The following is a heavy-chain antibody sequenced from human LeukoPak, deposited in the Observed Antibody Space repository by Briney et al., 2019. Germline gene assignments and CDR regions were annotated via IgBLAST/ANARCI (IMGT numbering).Heavy chain of an antibody. CDR3: ASLDTAKQPLANH. D-gene: IGHD5-18*01. J-gene: IGHJ5*02. V-gene: IGHV3-7*03. CDR1: GLTVSNHW. Sequence: GGSLRLSCVASGLTVSNHWMSWVRQAPGKGLEWVANIREERGQEYYVDSVKGRFIISKNSAKNSLYLQMNTLRVEDTAMYYCASLDTAKQPLANHWGQGTLVTVSS. CDR2: IREERGQE.